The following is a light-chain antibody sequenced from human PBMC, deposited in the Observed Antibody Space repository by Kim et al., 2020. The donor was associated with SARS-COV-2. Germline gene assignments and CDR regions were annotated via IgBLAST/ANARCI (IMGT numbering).Light chain of an antibody. V-gene: IGKV1-17*01. CDR1: QDIRND. CDR3: LQHSTYPNT. Sequence: ASVGDRVTLTCRAGQDIRNDLGGYQRNPGRAPKRLIYGASSLQSGVPSRFRDSGSGTEFTLTISSLQPEYFATYFCLQHSTYPNTYGQETRLEIK. J-gene: IGKJ5*01. CDR2: GAS.